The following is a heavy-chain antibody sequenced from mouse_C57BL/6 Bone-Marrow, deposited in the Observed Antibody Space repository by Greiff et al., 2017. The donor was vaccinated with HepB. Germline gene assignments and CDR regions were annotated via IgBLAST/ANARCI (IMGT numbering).Heavy chain of an antibody. V-gene: IGHV1-23*01. D-gene: IGHD1-1*01. CDR2: IDPETCGT. CDR3: TNIITTEVGGFAY. J-gene: IGHJ3*01. CDR1: GYTFTDYE. Sequence: LVESGAELVRPGASVKLSCKASGYTFTDYEMHCVKQTPVHGLEWIGAIDPETCGTAYNQKFKGKATLTADKSSSTAYMELRSLTSEDSAVYYCTNIITTEVGGFAYWGQGTLVTVSA.